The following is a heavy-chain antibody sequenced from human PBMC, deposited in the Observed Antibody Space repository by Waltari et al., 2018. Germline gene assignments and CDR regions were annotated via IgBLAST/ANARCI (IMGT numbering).Heavy chain of an antibody. J-gene: IGHJ4*02. D-gene: IGHD2-8*01. CDR1: GFPFSNNA. Sequence: VQLVEXGGGXVQPGRSLXLHCEASGFPFSNNAMHWVRHVPGKGLEWVXVISAXGRSAXYAEPLKGRLXISRDNSENTVYVQMNRXRIDDTAVXYXVRXLGCDNGVCRDXWGQGALVTVSS. V-gene: IGHV3-30*01. CDR2: ISAXGRSA. CDR3: VRXLGCDNGVCRDX.